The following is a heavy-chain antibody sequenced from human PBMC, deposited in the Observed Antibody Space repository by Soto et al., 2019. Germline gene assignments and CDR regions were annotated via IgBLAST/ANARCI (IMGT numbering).Heavy chain of an antibody. V-gene: IGHV1-69*06. D-gene: IGHD3-22*01. Sequence: SVKVSCKASGGTFSSYAISWVRQARGQGLEWMGGIIPIFGTANYAQKSQGRVTITADKSTSRAYMELSSLRSEDTAVYYCAREYSSGYISWGQGSVGTVSS. CDR3: AREYSSGYIS. J-gene: IGHJ4*02. CDR2: IIPIFGTA. CDR1: GGTFSSYA.